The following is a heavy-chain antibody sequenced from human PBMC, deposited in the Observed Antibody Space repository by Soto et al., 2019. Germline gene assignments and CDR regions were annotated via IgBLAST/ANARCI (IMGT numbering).Heavy chain of an antibody. V-gene: IGHV3-21*01. CDR3: ARPPTSYTVTTPFDP. D-gene: IGHD4-17*01. J-gene: IGHJ5*02. CDR2: ISSSSSYI. Sequence: PGGSLRLSCAASGFTFSSYRMNWVRQAPGKGLEWVSSISSSSSYIYYADSVKGRFTISRDNAKNSLYLQMNSLRAEDTAVYYCARPPTSYTVTTPFDPWGQGTLVTVSS. CDR1: GFTFSSYR.